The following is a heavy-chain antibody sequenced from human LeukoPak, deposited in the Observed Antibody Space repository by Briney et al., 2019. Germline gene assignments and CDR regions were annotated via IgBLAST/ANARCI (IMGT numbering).Heavy chain of an antibody. D-gene: IGHD5-12*01. CDR3: ARSDSGYDRFDY. J-gene: IGHJ4*02. Sequence: PGGSLRLSCAASGFTFSSYAMHWVRQAPGKGLEWVAVISYDGSNKYYADSVKGRFTISRDNSKNTLYLQMNSLRAEDTAVYYCARSDSGYDRFDYWGQGTLVTVSS. CDR2: ISYDGSNK. CDR1: GFTFSSYA. V-gene: IGHV3-30-3*01.